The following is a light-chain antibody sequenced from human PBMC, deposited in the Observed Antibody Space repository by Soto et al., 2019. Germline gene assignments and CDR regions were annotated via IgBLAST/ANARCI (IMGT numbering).Light chain of an antibody. CDR3: QQIYSAPLT. Sequence: DIQITQSPCSRSESAVDRVTITFLASQSITTYLNWYRQKPGKAPKLLIYAASSLQSGVPSRFSGSGSETEFTLSISSLQPEDFATYFCQQIYSAPLTFGGGTKGDI. J-gene: IGKJ4*01. CDR1: QSITTY. CDR2: AAS. V-gene: IGKV1-39*01.